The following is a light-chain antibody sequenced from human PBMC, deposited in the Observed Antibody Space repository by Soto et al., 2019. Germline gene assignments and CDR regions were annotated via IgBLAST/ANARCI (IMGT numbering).Light chain of an antibody. CDR3: QQTNTFFPLT. CDR2: GAY. V-gene: IGKV1-12*01. Sequence: DIQMTQSPSSVSASVGDRVTITCRASQGISNWLAWYQQQPGRAPKLLIYGAYTLQTGVPSRFSGAGSGTHFTLIISSLQPEDFATYYCQQTNTFFPLTFGGGTRVEVK. J-gene: IGKJ4*01. CDR1: QGISNW.